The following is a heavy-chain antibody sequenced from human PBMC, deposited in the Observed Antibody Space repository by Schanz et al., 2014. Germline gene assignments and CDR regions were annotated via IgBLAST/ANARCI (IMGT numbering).Heavy chain of an antibody. J-gene: IGHJ4*02. CDR1: GYTFTSYG. D-gene: IGHD6-19*01. Sequence: QVQVVQSGAEVKKPGASVKVSCKASGYTFTSYGISWVRQAPGQGLEWIGWISTSIGNTNYAQKFQGRVTMTTDTSTSTAYMELRSLRFDDTAVYYCAKGAGAGWYYAVDWWGQGTLVTVSS. CDR2: ISTSIGNT. CDR3: AKGAGAGWYYAVDW. V-gene: IGHV1-18*01.